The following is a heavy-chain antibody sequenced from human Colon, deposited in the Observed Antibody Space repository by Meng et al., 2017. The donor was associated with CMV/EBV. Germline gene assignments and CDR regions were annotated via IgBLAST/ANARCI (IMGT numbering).Heavy chain of an antibody. CDR3: ARAQNVIPELFDS. CDR2: VSYTGSA. D-gene: IGHD2/OR15-2a*01. V-gene: IGHV4-59*01. CDR1: GDSSGSYY. Sequence: SETLSLTCSVSGDSSGSYYWSWIRQPPGEGLEWIGYVSYTGSATYNPALESRVTISVTTPESQFSLRLRSVTAADSAVYYCARAQNVIPELFDSWGQGTLVTVSS. J-gene: IGHJ4*02.